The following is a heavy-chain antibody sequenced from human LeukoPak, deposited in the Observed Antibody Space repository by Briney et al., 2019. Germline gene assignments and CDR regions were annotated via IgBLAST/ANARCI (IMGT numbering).Heavy chain of an antibody. CDR2: FDPEDGGT. CDR3: ATLGMRYNWNLGPWFDP. V-gene: IGHV1-24*01. CDR1: GYTLTELS. D-gene: IGHD1-20*01. J-gene: IGHJ5*02. Sequence: GASVKVSCKVSGYTLTELSMHWVRQAPGKGLEWMGGFDPEDGGTIYAQKFQGRVTMTEDTSTDTAYMELSSLRSEDTAVYYCATLGMRYNWNLGPWFDPWGQGTLVTVSS.